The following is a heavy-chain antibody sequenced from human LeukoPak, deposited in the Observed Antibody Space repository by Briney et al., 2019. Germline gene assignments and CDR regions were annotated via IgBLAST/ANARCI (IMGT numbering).Heavy chain of an antibody. CDR1: GFTFSDHY. Sequence: GGSLRLSCAASGFTFSDHYIDWVRQAPGKGLEWVGRMRNKANSYTTENAASVKGRLTLSRDDSKRLVFLQLNSLKVEDTAVYYCARSPESGGNVFDIWGQGTMVTVSS. CDR3: ARSPESGGNVFDI. D-gene: IGHD3-16*01. V-gene: IGHV3-72*01. CDR2: MRNKANSYTT. J-gene: IGHJ3*02.